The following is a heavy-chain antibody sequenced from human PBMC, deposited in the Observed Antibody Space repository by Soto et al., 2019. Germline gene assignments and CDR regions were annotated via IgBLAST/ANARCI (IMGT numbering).Heavy chain of an antibody. V-gene: IGHV4-59*01. J-gene: IGHJ4*02. CDR1: GGSISSYY. CDR2: IYYSGST. Sequence: SETLSLTCTVSGGSISSYYWSWIRQPPGKGLEWIGYIYYSGSTNYNPSLKSRVTISVDTSKNQFSLKLSSVTAADTAVYYCARQGAYSSPDYWGQGTLVTVSS. CDR3: ARQGAYSSPDY. D-gene: IGHD6-13*01.